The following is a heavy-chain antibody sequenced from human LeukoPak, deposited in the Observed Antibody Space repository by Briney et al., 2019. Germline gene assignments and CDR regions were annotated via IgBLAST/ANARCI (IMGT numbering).Heavy chain of an antibody. CDR2: ISSSSSTI. Sequence: GGSLRLSCAASGFTFSSYSMNWVRQAPGKGLEWVSYISSSSSTIYYADSVKGRFTISRDNAKDSLYLQMNSLRAEDTAVYYCASEVRGDYSWAYWGQGTLVTVSS. CDR3: ASEVRGDYSWAY. J-gene: IGHJ4*02. CDR1: GFTFSSYS. V-gene: IGHV3-48*01. D-gene: IGHD4-17*01.